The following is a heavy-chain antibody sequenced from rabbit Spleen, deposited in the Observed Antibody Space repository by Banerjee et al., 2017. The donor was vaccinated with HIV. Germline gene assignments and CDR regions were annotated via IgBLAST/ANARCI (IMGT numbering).Heavy chain of an antibody. V-gene: IGHV1S45*01. J-gene: IGHJ6*01. CDR3: ARDTATSFSSYGMDL. CDR2: INAVTGKA. Sequence: QEQLVGSGGGLVQPTGSLTLTCKASGFSFGDRDVMCWVRQAPGKGLEWIACINAVTGKAVYASWAKGRYTFSKTSSTTVTLEMTSLTAADTATYFCARDTATSFSSYGMDLWGQGTLVTVS. D-gene: IGHD1-1*01. CDR1: GFSFGDRDV.